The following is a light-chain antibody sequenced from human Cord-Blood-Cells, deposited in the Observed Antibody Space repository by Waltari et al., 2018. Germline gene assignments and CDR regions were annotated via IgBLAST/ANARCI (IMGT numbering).Light chain of an antibody. CDR2: DAS. Sequence: DIQMTQSPSSLSASVGDRVTITCQASQDISNYLNWYQQKPGKAPKLLIYDASNLETGVPSRFSGSGSRTDFTFTISSLQPEEIATYYCKQYDNLPPTFGPGTKVDIK. CDR3: KQYDNLPPT. J-gene: IGKJ3*01. V-gene: IGKV1-33*01. CDR1: QDISNY.